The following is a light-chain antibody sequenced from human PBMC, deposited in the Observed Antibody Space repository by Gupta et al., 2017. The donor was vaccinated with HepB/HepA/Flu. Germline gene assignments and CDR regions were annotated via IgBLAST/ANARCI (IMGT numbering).Light chain of an antibody. CDR3: QQSYNIPQT. V-gene: IGKV1-39*01. Sequence: DIQMTQSPSSLSASVGDRVNITCRASQNINSYLNWYQQRPGKAPKLLIYGASSLQGGVPSRFSGSGSGTDFTLNVSSLQPEDFATYYCQQSYNIPQTFGPGTKVDFK. J-gene: IGKJ3*01. CDR1: QNINSY. CDR2: GAS.